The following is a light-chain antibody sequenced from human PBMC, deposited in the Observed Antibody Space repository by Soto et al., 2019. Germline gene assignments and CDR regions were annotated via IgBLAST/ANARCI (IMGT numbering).Light chain of an antibody. J-gene: IGKJ2*01. CDR2: GAS. V-gene: IGKV3-20*01. CDR3: QQYNSYSPS. Sequence: EIVLTQSPGTLSLSPGERATLSCRASQSFSSSYLAWYQQKPGQAPRLLIYGASSRATGIPDRFSASGSKTDFTLTISRLEPEDFATYYCQQYNSYSPSFGQGTKLEIK. CDR1: QSFSSSY.